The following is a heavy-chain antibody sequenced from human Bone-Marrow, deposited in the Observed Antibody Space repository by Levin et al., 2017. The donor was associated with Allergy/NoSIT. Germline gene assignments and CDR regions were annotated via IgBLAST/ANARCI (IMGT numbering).Heavy chain of an antibody. CDR2: ISGSGGST. CDR3: AKALGYCSGGSCFYWYFDL. V-gene: IGHV3-23*01. D-gene: IGHD2-15*01. CDR1: GFTFSSYA. J-gene: IGHJ2*01. Sequence: GGSLRLSCAASGFTFSSYAMSWVRQAPGKGLEWVSAISGSGGSTYYADSVKGRFTISRDNSKNTLYLQMNSLRAEDTAVYYCAKALGYCSGGSCFYWYFDLWGRGTLVTVSS.